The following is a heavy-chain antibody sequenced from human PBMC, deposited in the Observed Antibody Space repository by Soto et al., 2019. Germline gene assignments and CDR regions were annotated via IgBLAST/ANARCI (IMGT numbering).Heavy chain of an antibody. CDR2: ISAYNGNT. Sequence: ASVKVSCKASGYTFASYGISWVRQAPGQGLEWMGWISAYNGNTNYAQKLQGRVTMTTDTSTSTAYMELRSLRSDDTAVYYCARIEAAAGILDYWGQGTLVTVSS. V-gene: IGHV1-18*01. CDR3: ARIEAAAGILDY. CDR1: GYTFASYG. D-gene: IGHD6-13*01. J-gene: IGHJ4*02.